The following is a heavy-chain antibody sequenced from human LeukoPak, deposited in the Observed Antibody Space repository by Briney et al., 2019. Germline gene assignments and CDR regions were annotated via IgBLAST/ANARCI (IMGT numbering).Heavy chain of an antibody. CDR2: INPNSGFT. V-gene: IGHV1-2*02. CDR3: ARLADCSSSSCRSFDY. CDR1: GYPFTRYY. J-gene: IGHJ4*02. D-gene: IGHD2-2*01. Sequence: DSVKVSCKASGYPFTRYYLHWVRQAPGHGLEWMGWINPNSGFTNYAQKFHGRVTMTSDTSISTAYMELSRLRSDDTAVYYCARLADCSSSSCRSFDYWGQGTLVTVSS.